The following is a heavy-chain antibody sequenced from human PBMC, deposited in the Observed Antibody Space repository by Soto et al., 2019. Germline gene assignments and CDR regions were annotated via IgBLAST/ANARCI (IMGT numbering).Heavy chain of an antibody. CDR3: ERHPRTSSIEAAGR. CDR2: INHSGST. CDR1: GGSFSGYY. D-gene: IGHD6-13*01. Sequence: TSETLSLTCAVYGGSFSGYYWRWIRQPPGKGLEWIGEINHSGSTYYSPSLKSRVTISVDTSKNQFSLKLSSVTAADTAVYYCERHPRTSSIEAAGRWGQGTLVTVSS. J-gene: IGHJ4*02. V-gene: IGHV4-34*01.